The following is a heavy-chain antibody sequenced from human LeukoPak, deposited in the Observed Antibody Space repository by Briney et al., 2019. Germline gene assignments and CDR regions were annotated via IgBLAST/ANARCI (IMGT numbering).Heavy chain of an antibody. D-gene: IGHD1-14*01. J-gene: IGHJ4*02. CDR2: IYSGGAI. CDR1: GFAVGRNY. Sequence: GGSLRLSCVASGFAVGRNYMSWVRQAPGKGLECVSLIYSGGAIRYADSVKGRFTISRDSSKYTLFLQMNDLTVEDTARYYCARRPGNWGQGILVTVSS. CDR3: ARRPGN. V-gene: IGHV3-53*01.